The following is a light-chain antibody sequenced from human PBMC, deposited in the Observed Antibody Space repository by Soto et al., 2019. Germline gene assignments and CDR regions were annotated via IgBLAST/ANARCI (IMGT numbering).Light chain of an antibody. J-gene: IGKJ3*01. V-gene: IGKV3-20*01. Sequence: EMVLTQSPGTLSLSPGERATLSSRSSQSVSSNYLAWYRQTPGQAPRLLISGASSRATGIPDRFSGSGSGTDFTLTISRLEPEDYAVYYCQLYDSSSLFSFGPGTKVEVK. CDR1: QSVSSNY. CDR3: QLYDSSSLFS. CDR2: GAS.